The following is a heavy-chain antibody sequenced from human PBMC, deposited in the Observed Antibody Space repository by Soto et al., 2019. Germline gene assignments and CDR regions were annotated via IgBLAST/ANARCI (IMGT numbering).Heavy chain of an antibody. CDR2: IYYSGST. Sequence: SETLSLTCTVSGGSISSYYWSWIRQPPGKGLEWIGYIYYSGSTNYNPSLKSRVTISVDTSKNQFSLKLSSVTAADTAVYYCARDHLRGYCSGGSCYSRYYYYGMDVWGQGTTVTVSS. CDR3: ARDHLRGYCSGGSCYSRYYYYGMDV. CDR1: GGSISSYY. D-gene: IGHD2-15*01. V-gene: IGHV4-59*01. J-gene: IGHJ6*02.